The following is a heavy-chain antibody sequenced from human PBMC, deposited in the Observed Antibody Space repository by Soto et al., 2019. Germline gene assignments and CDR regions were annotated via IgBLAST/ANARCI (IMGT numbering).Heavy chain of an antibody. CDR1: GFEASVNY. CDR3: VRENYYYGMDV. V-gene: IGHV3-66*01. J-gene: IGHJ6*02. Sequence: EVQLVESGGTLVQPGGSLRLSCAASGFEASVNYMTWVRQAPGKGLEWVSAINSAGRTFFADSVKGRFTISRDDSKNTLYLQMNSLRVEDTAMYYCVRENYYYGMDVWGQGTAVTVSS. CDR2: INSAGRT.